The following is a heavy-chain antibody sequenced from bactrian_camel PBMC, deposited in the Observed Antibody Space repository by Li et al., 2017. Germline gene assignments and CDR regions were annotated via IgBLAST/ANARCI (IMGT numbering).Heavy chain of an antibody. D-gene: IGHD2*01. CDR2: ITTGAGVT. CDR1: GFTFSSYF. J-gene: IGHJ4*01. Sequence: DVQLVESGGGLVQPGGSLRLSCAASGFTFSSYFMNWVRQAPGKGLEWVSFITTGAGVTYYADSVKGRFTISQDNAANTVYLQMNSLKPEDTAMYYCAARTGSCGGYALVPSNYNYWGQGTQVTVS. CDR3: AARTGSCGGYALVPSNYNY. V-gene: IGHV3S35*01.